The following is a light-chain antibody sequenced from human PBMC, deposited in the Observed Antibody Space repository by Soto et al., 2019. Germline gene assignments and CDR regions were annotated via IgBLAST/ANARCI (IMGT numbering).Light chain of an antibody. J-gene: IGLJ2*01. CDR3: QVWDIGSGLI. V-gene: IGLV3-21*04. CDR1: NIGSKS. Sequence: SYELTQPPAVSVAPGKTAKITCGGSNIGSKSVHWYQQKPGQAPVLVIYYDTDQPSGVPERLSGSNSGSTAALTISRVEAGDEADYYRQVWDIGSGLIFGGGTKLTVL. CDR2: YDT.